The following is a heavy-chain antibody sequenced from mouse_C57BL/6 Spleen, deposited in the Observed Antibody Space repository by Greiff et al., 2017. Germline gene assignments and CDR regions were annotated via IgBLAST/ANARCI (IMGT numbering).Heavy chain of an antibody. D-gene: IGHD2-5*01. CDR2: IYPGSGNT. CDR1: GYSFTSYY. V-gene: IGHV1-66*01. J-gene: IGHJ2*01. Sequence: QVQLQQSGPELVKPGASVKISCKASGYSFTSYYIHWVKQRPGQGLEWIGWIYPGSGNTKYNEKFKGKATLTADTSSSTAYMQLSSLTSEDSAVYYCAREGYSNYFDYWGQGTTLTVSA. CDR3: AREGYSNYFDY.